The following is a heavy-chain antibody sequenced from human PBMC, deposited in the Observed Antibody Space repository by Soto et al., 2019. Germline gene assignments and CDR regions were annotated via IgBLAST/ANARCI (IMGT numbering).Heavy chain of an antibody. V-gene: IGHV4-61*08. J-gene: IGHJ6*02. D-gene: IGHD3-3*01. CDR3: ARDPVPVYDFWSGHFGMDV. Sequence: SETLSLTCTVSGGFVSSSGHYWNWIRQPPGKGLEWIGYIYYSGTTNYNPSLKSRVTISVDTSKNQFSLTLTSVTAADTAMYYCARDPVPVYDFWSGHFGMDVWGQGTTVTVSS. CDR1: GGFVSSSGHY. CDR2: IYYSGTT.